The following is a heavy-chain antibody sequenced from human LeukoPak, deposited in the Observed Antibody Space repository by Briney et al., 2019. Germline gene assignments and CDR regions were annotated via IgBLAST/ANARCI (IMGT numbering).Heavy chain of an antibody. CDR2: INHSGST. J-gene: IGHJ6*03. V-gene: IGHV4-34*01. D-gene: IGHD4-17*01. CDR3: ARGRNGDYSNYYYYMDV. Sequence: SETLSLTCAVYGGSFSGYYWSWIRQPPGKGLEWIGEINHSGSTNCNPSLKSRVTISVDTSKNQLSLKLSSVTAADTAVYYCARGRNGDYSNYYYYMDVWGKGTTVTVSS. CDR1: GGSFSGYY.